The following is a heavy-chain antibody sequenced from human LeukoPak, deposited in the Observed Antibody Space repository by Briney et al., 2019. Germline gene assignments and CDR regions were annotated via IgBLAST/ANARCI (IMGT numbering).Heavy chain of an antibody. CDR3: ARLRVGAPHWFFDY. J-gene: IGHJ4*02. Sequence: ASVKVSCKASGYTFTSYGISWVRQAPGQGLEWMGWISAYNGDTNYAQKLQGRVTMTTDTSTSTAYMELRSLRSDDTAVYYCARLRVGAPHWFFDYWGQGTLVTVSS. V-gene: IGHV1-18*01. D-gene: IGHD1-26*01. CDR1: GYTFTSYG. CDR2: ISAYNGDT.